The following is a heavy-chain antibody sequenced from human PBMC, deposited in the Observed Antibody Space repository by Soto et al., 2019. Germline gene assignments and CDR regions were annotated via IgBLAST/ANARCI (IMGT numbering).Heavy chain of an antibody. D-gene: IGHD1-26*01. Sequence: ASVKVSCKASGYTFTSYGISWVRQAPGQGLEWMGWISAYNGNTNYAQKLQGRVTMTTDTSTSTAYMELRSLRSDDTAVYYCARDETGELGALSFAYWGQGTLVTVSS. CDR2: ISAYNGNT. CDR3: ARDETGELGALSFAY. CDR1: GYTFTSYG. V-gene: IGHV1-18*04. J-gene: IGHJ4*02.